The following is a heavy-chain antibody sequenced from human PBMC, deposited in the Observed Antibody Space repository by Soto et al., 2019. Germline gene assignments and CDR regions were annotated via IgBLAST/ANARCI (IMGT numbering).Heavy chain of an antibody. J-gene: IGHJ6*02. D-gene: IGHD3-3*01. CDR2: ISHSGST. CDR1: GGSFSGYY. CDR3: ARGRVLRFLEWLQTYYYYYGMDV. Sequence: SETLSLTCAVYGGSFSGYYWSWIRQPPGKGLEWIGEISHSGSTNYNPSLKSRVTISVDTSKNQFSLKLSSVTAADTAVYYCARGRVLRFLEWLQTYYYYYGMDVWGQGTTVTVSS. V-gene: IGHV4-34*01.